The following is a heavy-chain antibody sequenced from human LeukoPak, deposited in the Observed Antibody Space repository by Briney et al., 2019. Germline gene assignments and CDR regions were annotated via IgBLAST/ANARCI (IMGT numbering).Heavy chain of an antibody. CDR3: ARGRGASSWYVY. CDR2: INHSGST. J-gene: IGHJ4*02. D-gene: IGHD6-13*01. CDR1: GGSFSGYY. Sequence: SETLSLTCAVYGGSFSGYYWSWIRQPPGKGLEWIGEINHSGSTNYNPSLKSRATISVDTSKNQFSLKLSSVTAADTAVYYCARGRGASSWYVYWGQGTLVTVSP. V-gene: IGHV4-34*01.